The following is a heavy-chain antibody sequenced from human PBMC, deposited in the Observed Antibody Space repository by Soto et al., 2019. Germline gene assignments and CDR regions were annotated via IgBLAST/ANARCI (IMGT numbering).Heavy chain of an antibody. Sequence: PSETLSLTCTVSGGSISSYYWDWIRQPPGKGLEWIGYIYYSGSTDYNPSLKSRVTISIDTSKNQFSLKLSSVTAADTAVYYCARLYRESTAGMDVWGQGTTVTVSS. V-gene: IGHV4-59*08. J-gene: IGHJ6*02. D-gene: IGHD3-16*02. CDR3: ARLYRESTAGMDV. CDR2: IYYSGST. CDR1: GGSISSYY.